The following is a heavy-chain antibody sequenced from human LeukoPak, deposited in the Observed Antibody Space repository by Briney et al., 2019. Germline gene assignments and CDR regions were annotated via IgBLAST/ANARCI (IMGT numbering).Heavy chain of an antibody. J-gene: IGHJ4*02. V-gene: IGHV3-23*01. CDR2: ISGSGGST. D-gene: IGHD5-12*01. CDR3: AKDKLYSGYDYFDY. Sequence: PGGSLRLSCAASGFTVSSNYMSWARQAPGKGLEWVSAISGSGGSTYYADSVKGRFTISRDNSKNTLYLQMNSLRAEDTAVYYCAKDKLYSGYDYFDYWGQGTLVTVSS. CDR1: GFTVSSNY.